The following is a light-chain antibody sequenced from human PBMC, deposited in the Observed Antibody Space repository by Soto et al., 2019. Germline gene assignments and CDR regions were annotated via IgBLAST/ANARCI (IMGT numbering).Light chain of an antibody. CDR2: LNSDGSH. Sequence: QTVVTQSPSASASLGASVKLTCTLSSGHSNYAIAWHQQQPEKGPRFLMKLNSDGSHSKGDGIPDRFSGSSSGAERYLTISTLQSEDEADYYCQTWVTGIHIFGGGTKLTVI. CDR1: SGHSNYA. V-gene: IGLV4-69*01. CDR3: QTWVTGIHI. J-gene: IGLJ2*01.